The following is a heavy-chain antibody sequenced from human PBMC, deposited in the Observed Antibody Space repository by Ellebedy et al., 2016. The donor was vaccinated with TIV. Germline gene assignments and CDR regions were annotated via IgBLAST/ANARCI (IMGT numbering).Heavy chain of an antibody. J-gene: IGHJ3*02. CDR3: ARRSGSYLDAFDI. D-gene: IGHD1-26*01. V-gene: IGHV5-51*01. CDR2: IYPGDSDT. Sequence: GESLKISCKGSGYTFTSEWIGWVRQMPGKGLQWMGIIYPGDSDTRYSPSFQGQVTISADKSISTAYLQWSSLKASDTAMYYCARRSGSYLDAFDIWGQGTMVTVSS. CDR1: GYTFTSEW.